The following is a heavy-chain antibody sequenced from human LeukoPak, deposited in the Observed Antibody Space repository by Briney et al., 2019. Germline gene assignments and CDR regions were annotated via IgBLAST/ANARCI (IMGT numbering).Heavy chain of an antibody. CDR1: GYTFTSYG. D-gene: IGHD5-18*01. CDR3: ARTPMVTYYYYGMDV. J-gene: IGHJ6*02. Sequence: ASVKVSCKASGYTFTSYGISWVRQAPGQGLEWMGWISAYNGNTNYAQKLKGRVTMTTDTSTSTAYMELRSLRSDDTAVYYCARTPMVTYYYYGMDVWGQGTTVTVSS. V-gene: IGHV1-18*01. CDR2: ISAYNGNT.